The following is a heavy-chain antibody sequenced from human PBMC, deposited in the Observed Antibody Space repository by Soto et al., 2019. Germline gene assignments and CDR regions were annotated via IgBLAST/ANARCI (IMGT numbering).Heavy chain of an antibody. CDR1: VSPFSTYW. J-gene: IGHJ6*02. CDR3: ARDPPDSSGYYSGGRAYYFYGMDV. V-gene: IGHV3-7*01. CDR2: INKDGSEK. D-gene: IGHD3-22*01. Sequence: TGRSPSPSWAAAVSPFSTYWRRWVRQATGAGWGWGANINKDGSEKYYGDLVKGRFTISRDNSKNTIYLQMNSLRPEDTAVYYCARDPPDSSGYYSGGRAYYFYGMDVWGQGTTVTSP.